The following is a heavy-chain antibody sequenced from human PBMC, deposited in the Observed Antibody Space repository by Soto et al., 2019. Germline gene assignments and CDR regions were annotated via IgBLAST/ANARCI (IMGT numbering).Heavy chain of an antibody. D-gene: IGHD6-19*01. J-gene: IGHJ6*03. CDR3: ARVVAVAGTDHSYSTDG. V-gene: IGHV1-18*01. CDR1: GYTFTSYG. Sequence: GASVKVSCKASGYTFTSYGISWVRQAPGQGLEWMGWISAYNGNTNYAQKLQGRVTMTTDTSTSTAYMELRSLRSDDTAVYYCARVVAVAGTDHSYSTDGWGTGTTVTLSS. CDR2: ISAYNGNT.